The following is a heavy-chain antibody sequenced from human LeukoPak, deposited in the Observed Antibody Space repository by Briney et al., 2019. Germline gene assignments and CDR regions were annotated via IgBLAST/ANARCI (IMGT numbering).Heavy chain of an antibody. CDR1: GYSISSGYY. CDR2: IYHSGST. Sequence: SETLSLTCSVSGYSISSGYYWGWIRQPPGKGLEWIGSIYHSGSTYYNPSLKSRVTISVDTSKNQFSLKLSSVTAADTAVYYCARGRKAAYDFWRYYYMDVWGKGTTVTVSS. CDR3: ARGRKAAYDFWRYYYMDV. D-gene: IGHD3-3*01. J-gene: IGHJ6*03. V-gene: IGHV4-38-2*02.